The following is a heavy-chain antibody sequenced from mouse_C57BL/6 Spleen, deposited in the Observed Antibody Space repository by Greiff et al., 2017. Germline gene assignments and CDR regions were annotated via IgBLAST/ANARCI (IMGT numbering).Heavy chain of an antibody. CDR2: ISSGGDYI. V-gene: IGHV5-9-1*02. J-gene: IGHJ4*01. CDR3: TRVGVTTAMDY. Sequence: EVQRVESGEGLVKPGGSLKLSCAASGFTFSSYAMSWVRQTPEKRLEWVAYISSGGDYIYYADTVKGRFTISRDNARNTLYLQMSSLKSEDTAMYYCTRVGVTTAMDYWGQGTSVTVSS. CDR1: GFTFSSYA. D-gene: IGHD2-2*01.